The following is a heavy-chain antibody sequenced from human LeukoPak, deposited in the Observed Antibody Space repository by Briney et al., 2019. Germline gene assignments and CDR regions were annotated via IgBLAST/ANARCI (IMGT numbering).Heavy chain of an antibody. CDR2: IYPGDSDT. V-gene: IGHV5-51*01. D-gene: IGHD3-3*01. J-gene: IGHJ4*02. CDR3: ARLHVSGYYIVQN. Sequence: GESLKISCKGSGYSFTNYWIVWVRQMSGKGLELMGSIYPGDSDTRYSPSFQGQVTISADNSISTAYLQWSSLKASDTAMYYCARLHVSGYYIVQNWGQGTLVTVSS. CDR1: GYSFTNYW.